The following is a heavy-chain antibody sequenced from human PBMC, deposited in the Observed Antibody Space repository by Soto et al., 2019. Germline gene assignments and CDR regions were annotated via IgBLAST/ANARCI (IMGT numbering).Heavy chain of an antibody. CDR3: ARIDDFEWLPAGY. D-gene: IGHD3-9*01. Sequence: EVQLVESGGGLVKPGGSLRLSCAASGFTFSSYSMNWVRQAPGKGLEWVSSISSSSSYIYYADSVKGRFTISRNNAKNSLYLRMNSLRAEDTAVDYCARIDDFEWLPAGYWGQGTLVTVSS. CDR2: ISSSSSYI. V-gene: IGHV3-21*01. J-gene: IGHJ4*02. CDR1: GFTFSSYS.